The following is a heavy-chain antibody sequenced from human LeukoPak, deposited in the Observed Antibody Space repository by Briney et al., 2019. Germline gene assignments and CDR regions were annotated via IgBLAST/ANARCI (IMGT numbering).Heavy chain of an antibody. CDR3: ARKDYDYVWGSYRYTY. CDR1: GGSISSGDNY. J-gene: IGHJ4*02. CDR2: IYYSGST. D-gene: IGHD3-16*02. Sequence: SETLSLTCTVSGGSISSGDNYWSWIRQPPGKGLEWIGYIYYSGSTYYNPSLKSRVTISVDTSKNQFSLKLSSVTAADTAVYYCARKDYDYVWGSYRYTYWGQGTLVTVSS. V-gene: IGHV4-30-4*08.